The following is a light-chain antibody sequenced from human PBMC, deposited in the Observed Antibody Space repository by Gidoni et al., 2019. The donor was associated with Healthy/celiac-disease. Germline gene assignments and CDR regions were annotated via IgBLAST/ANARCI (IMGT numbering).Light chain of an antibody. CDR2: GAS. V-gene: IGKV3-15*01. CDR3: QQYNNWPPWT. J-gene: IGKJ1*01. Sequence: EIVMTQSPATLSVSPGERATLACRASQSVSSNLDWYQQKPGQAPRLLIYGASTRPTGIPARFSGSGSGTEFTLTISSLQSEDFAVYYCQQYNNWPPWTFGQGTKVEIK. CDR1: QSVSSN.